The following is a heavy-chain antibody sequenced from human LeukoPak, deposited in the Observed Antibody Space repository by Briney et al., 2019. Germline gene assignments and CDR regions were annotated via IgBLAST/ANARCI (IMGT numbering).Heavy chain of an antibody. CDR3: ARPYHYDSGSRGTAFDV. Sequence: SETLSLTCTVSGGSISSSSYYWGWLRQPPGKGLEWIASVYDSRSTYYNPSLKSRLTISVDTSKNQFSLKLSSVTAADTATYYCARPYHYDSGSRGTAFDVWGQGTMVTVSS. CDR1: GGSISSSSYY. CDR2: VYDSRST. D-gene: IGHD3-10*01. V-gene: IGHV4-39*01. J-gene: IGHJ3*01.